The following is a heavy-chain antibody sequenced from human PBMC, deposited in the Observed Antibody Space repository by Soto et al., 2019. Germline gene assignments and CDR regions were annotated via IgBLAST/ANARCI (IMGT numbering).Heavy chain of an antibody. CDR2: IYYSGST. J-gene: IGHJ4*02. CDR1: GGSVSSGSFY. D-gene: IGHD6-19*01. Sequence: QVQLQESGPGLVKPSETLSLACTVSGGSVSSGSFYWNWIRQPPGKGLEWIGYIYYSGSTNYNPSLKSRVTISVDKSKDQFALKLSSVTAADTAVYYCARSPWSSTGWPYFDDWGQGTLVTGSS. CDR3: ARSPWSSTGWPYFDD. V-gene: IGHV4-61*01.